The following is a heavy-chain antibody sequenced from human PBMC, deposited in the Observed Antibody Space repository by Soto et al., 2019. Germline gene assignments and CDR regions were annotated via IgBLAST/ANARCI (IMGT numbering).Heavy chain of an antibody. CDR3: ARGGLGYCSGGSCWVDY. J-gene: IGHJ4*02. V-gene: IGHV4-39*01. Sequence: SETLSLTCTVSGGSISSSSYYWGWIRQPPGKGLEWIGSIYYSGSTYYNPSLKSRVTISVDTSKNQFSLKLSSVTAADTAVYYCARGGLGYCSGGSCWVDYWGQGTLVTVSS. CDR1: GGSISSSSYY. D-gene: IGHD2-15*01. CDR2: IYYSGST.